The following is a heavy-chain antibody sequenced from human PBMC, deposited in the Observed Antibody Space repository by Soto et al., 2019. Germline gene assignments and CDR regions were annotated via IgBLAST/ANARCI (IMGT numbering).Heavy chain of an antibody. CDR3: ARERGDSYGYRGGDFDS. CDR2: IYYSGST. V-gene: IGHV4-59*01. Sequence: PSETLSLTCTVSGGSISSYYWSWIRQPPGKGLEWIGYIYYSGSTNYNPPLKSRVTISVDTSKNQFSLKLSSVTAADTAVYYCARERGDSYGYRGGDFDSWGQGTMVTVSS. J-gene: IGHJ3*02. CDR1: GGSISSYY. D-gene: IGHD5-18*01.